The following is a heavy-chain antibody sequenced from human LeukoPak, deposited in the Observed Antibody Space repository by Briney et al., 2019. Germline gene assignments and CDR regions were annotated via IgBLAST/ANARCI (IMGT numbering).Heavy chain of an antibody. CDR1: GGTFSSYA. Sequence: VASVKVSCKASGGTFSSYAISWVRQAPGQGLEWMGGIIPIFGTANYAQKFQGRVTITADESTSTAYMELSSLRSEDTAVYYCARQGGSYYLLDYWGQGTLVTVSS. D-gene: IGHD1-26*01. J-gene: IGHJ4*02. CDR3: ARQGGSYYLLDY. CDR2: IIPIFGTA. V-gene: IGHV1-69*13.